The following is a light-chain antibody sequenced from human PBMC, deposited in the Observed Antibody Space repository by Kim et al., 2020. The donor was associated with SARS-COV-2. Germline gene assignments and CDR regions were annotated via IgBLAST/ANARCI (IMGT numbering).Light chain of an antibody. Sequence: LSPGERATLSCRASQSVSSSYLAWYKQKPGQAPRLLIYGASSRATGIPDRFSGSGSGTDFTLTISRLEPEDFAVYYCQQYGSSPKTFGQGTKVDIK. CDR1: QSVSSSY. CDR2: GAS. V-gene: IGKV3-20*01. J-gene: IGKJ1*01. CDR3: QQYGSSPKT.